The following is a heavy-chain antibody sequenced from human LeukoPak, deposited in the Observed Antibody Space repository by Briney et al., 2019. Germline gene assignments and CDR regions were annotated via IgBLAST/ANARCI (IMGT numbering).Heavy chain of an antibody. CDR1: GGSISSYY. J-gene: IGHJ5*01. CDR3: ARATDAIFDWFDS. Sequence: SETLSLTCTVSGGSISSYYWSWIRQPAGKGLEWIGRIYTSGSTNYNASLKSRVSMSVDTSKNQFSLKLSSVTAADTAVFYCARATDAIFDWFDSWGQGTLVTVSS. V-gene: IGHV4-4*07. D-gene: IGHD2-21*02. CDR2: IYTSGST.